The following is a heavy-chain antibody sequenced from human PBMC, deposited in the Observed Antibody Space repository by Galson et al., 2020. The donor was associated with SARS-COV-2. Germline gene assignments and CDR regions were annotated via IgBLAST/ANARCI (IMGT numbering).Heavy chain of an antibody. J-gene: IGHJ6*02. V-gene: IGHV3-21*01. CDR3: AGAQGTSYYYGMDV. Sequence: GESLKISCAASGFTFSSYSMNWVRQAPGKGLEWVSSISSSSSYIYYADSVKGRFTISRDNAKNSLYLQMNSLRAEDTAVYYCAGAQGTSYYYGMDVWGQGTTVTVSS. CDR2: ISSSSSYI. CDR1: GFTFSSYS.